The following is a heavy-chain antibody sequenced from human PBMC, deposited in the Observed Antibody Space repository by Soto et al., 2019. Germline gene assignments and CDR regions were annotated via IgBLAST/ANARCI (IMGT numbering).Heavy chain of an antibody. CDR2: IYYSGSP. Sequence: QLQLQESGPGLVKPSETLSLTCTVSGGSISSSSYYWGGIRQPPGKGLEWIGSIYYSGSPYYNPSLKSRVTISVDTSKNQFSLKLSSVTAADTAVYYCARLLRHNYYGMDVWGQGTTVTVSS. J-gene: IGHJ6*02. V-gene: IGHV4-39*01. D-gene: IGHD5-12*01. CDR1: GGSISSSSYY. CDR3: ARLLRHNYYGMDV.